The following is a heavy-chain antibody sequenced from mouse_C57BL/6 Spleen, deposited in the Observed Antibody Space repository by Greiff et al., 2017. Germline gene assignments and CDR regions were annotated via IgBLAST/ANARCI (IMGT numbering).Heavy chain of an antibody. CDR1: GFTFTDYY. J-gene: IGHJ1*03. V-gene: IGHV7-3*01. CDR3: ARPIYYGNHWYFDV. CDR2: IRNKANGYTT. D-gene: IGHD2-1*01. Sequence: EVHLVESGGGLVQPGGSLSLSCAASGFTFTDYYMSWVRQPPGKALEWLGFIRNKANGYTTEYSASVKGRFTISRDNSQSILYLQMNALRAEDSSTYYCARPIYYGNHWYFDVWGTGTTVTVSS.